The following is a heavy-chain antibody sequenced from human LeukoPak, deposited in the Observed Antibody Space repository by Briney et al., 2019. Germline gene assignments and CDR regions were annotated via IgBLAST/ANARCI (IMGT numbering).Heavy chain of an antibody. CDR3: ARTKPVRPYYYYGMDV. Sequence: GASVKVSCKASGYTFTSYDINWVRQATGQGLEWMGWMNPNSGNTGYAQKFQGRVTMTRNTSISTAYMELSSLRSEDTAVYYCARTKPVRPYYYYGMDVWGQGTTVTVSS. CDR1: GYTFTSYD. J-gene: IGHJ6*02. CDR2: MNPNSGNT. V-gene: IGHV1-8*02. D-gene: IGHD2/OR15-2a*01.